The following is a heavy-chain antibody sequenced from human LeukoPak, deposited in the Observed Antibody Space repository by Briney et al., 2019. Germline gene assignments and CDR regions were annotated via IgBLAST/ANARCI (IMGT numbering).Heavy chain of an antibody. CDR2: MQYDGSDK. J-gene: IGHJ6*02. V-gene: IGHV3-30*02. Sequence: GGSLRLSCAASGFSFNNYGIHWVRQAPGKGLEWVTFMQYDGSDKFYADSVKGRFTISRDNSKNTLYLQMNSLRPEDTAVYYCARDKLPAPWDGMDVWGQGTTVTVSS. CDR3: ARDKLPAPWDGMDV. CDR1: GFSFNNYG. D-gene: IGHD2-2*01.